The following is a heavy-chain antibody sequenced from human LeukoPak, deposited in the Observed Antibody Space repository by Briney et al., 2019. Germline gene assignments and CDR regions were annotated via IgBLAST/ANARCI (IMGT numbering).Heavy chain of an antibody. V-gene: IGHV1-2*04. Sequence: ASVKVSCKASGYTFTGFYIHWVRQGPGQGLEWMGWIKPHSGDTNYAQRFQDWVTMTRDTSLSTAYMEVSRLRSDDTAVYYCARETGACTSTTCYRYFDYWGQGTLVTVSS. CDR1: GYTFTGFY. D-gene: IGHD2-2*02. CDR2: IKPHSGDT. CDR3: ARETGACTSTTCYRYFDY. J-gene: IGHJ4*02.